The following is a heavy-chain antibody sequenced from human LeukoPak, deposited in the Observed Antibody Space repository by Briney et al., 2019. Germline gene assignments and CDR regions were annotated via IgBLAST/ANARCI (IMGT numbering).Heavy chain of an antibody. J-gene: IGHJ6*03. CDR1: GGSISSGDYY. D-gene: IGHD3-3*01. CDR3: ARAPPTYFWSGYGYYYMDV. Sequence: SETLSLTCTVSGGSISSGDYYWRRIRQPPGKGLEWIGYIYYSGSTYYNPSLKSRVTISVDTSKNQFSLKLSSVTAADTAVYYCARAPPTYFWSGYGYYYMDVWGKGTTVTVSS. V-gene: IGHV4-30-4*08. CDR2: IYYSGST.